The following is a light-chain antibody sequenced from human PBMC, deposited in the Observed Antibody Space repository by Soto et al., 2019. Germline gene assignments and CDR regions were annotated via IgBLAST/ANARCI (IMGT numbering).Light chain of an antibody. Sequence: EIVMTQSPATLSVSPGERATLSCRASQSVSSNLAWYQQKPGQAPGLLIYGASTSATGIPARFSGSGSGTEFTLTISSLQSEDFAVYYCQQYNNWPPIFTFGPGTKVDIK. CDR2: GAS. CDR3: QQYNNWPPIFT. J-gene: IGKJ3*01. CDR1: QSVSSN. V-gene: IGKV3-15*01.